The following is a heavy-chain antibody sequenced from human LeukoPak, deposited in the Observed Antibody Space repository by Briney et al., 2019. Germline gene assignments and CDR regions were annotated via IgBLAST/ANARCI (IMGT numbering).Heavy chain of an antibody. CDR3: SRGSYNSGGTSDY. Sequence: GGSLRLSCAASGFTVSSNYMSWVRQAPGKGLEWVSYISTSGNYIYYADSVKGRFTISRDNAKNSLYLQMNSLRAEDTAVYYCSRGSYNSGGTSDYWGQGNLVTVSS. CDR2: ISTSGNYI. CDR1: GFTVSSNY. D-gene: IGHD2-15*01. J-gene: IGHJ4*02. V-gene: IGHV3-21*01.